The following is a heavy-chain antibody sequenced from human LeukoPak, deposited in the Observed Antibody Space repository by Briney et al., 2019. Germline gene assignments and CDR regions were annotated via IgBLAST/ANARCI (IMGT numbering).Heavy chain of an antibody. CDR3: ARGRGLARLNWFDP. V-gene: IGHV4-34*01. Sequence: SETLSLTCVVYGGSSSDYYWNWIRQPPGKGLEWIGEINHSGSTNYSPSLKSRVTISVDTSKNQFSLKMSSVTAADTAIYYCARGRGLARLNWFDPWGQGTLVTVSS. CDR1: GGSSSDYY. CDR2: INHSGST. J-gene: IGHJ5*02. D-gene: IGHD3-10*01.